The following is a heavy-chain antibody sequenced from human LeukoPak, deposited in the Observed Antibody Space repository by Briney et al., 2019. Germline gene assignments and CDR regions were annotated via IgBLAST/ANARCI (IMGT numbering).Heavy chain of an antibody. D-gene: IGHD1-1*01. J-gene: IGHJ4*02. CDR2: TNPGDSDT. CDR1: AYTFTNYW. CDR3: ARRGGNYNDLTY. Sequence: GESLKISCKAYAYTFTNYWIGWVRLLPPKGLEWMGVTNPGDSDTRYSPSFQGQVTISSAKSINTACLQWSSLKASDTAIYYCARRGGNYNDLTYWGQGTLVTVSS. V-gene: IGHV5-51*01.